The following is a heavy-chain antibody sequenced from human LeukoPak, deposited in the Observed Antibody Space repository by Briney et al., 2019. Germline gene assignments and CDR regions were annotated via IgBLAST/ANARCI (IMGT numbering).Heavy chain of an antibody. CDR3: ARELEYSSSSPIDY. Sequence: SQTLSLTRTVSGGSISSGSYYWSWIRQPAGKGLEWVVRIYTSGSTNYNPSLKSRVTISVDTSKNQFSLKLSSVTAADTAVYYCARELEYSSSSPIDYWGQGTLVTVSS. CDR1: GGSISSGSYY. CDR2: IYTSGST. D-gene: IGHD6-6*01. V-gene: IGHV4-61*02. J-gene: IGHJ4*02.